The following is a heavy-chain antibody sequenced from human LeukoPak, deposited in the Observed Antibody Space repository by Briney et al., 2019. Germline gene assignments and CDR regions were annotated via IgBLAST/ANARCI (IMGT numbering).Heavy chain of an antibody. D-gene: IGHD2-2*02. J-gene: IGHJ5*02. CDR2: INHSGGT. V-gene: IGHV4-34*01. Sequence: SETLSLACTVSGDSISGYYWSWIRQPPGKGLEWIGEINHSGGTNYNPSLKSRVTISVDTSKNQFSLKLSSVTAADTAVYYCARRLGYCSSTSCYRWLDPWGQGTLVTVSS. CDR1: GDSISGYY. CDR3: ARRLGYCSSTSCYRWLDP.